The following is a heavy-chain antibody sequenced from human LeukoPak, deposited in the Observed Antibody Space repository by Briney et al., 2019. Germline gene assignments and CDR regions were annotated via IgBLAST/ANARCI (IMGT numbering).Heavy chain of an antibody. Sequence: GGTLRLSCAASGFTFSSYGMSWVRQAPGKGLEWVSAISGSGGSTYYADSVKGRFTISRDNSKNTLYLQMNSLRAEDTAVYYCAEDRFGCSSTSCYSLDYWGQGTLVTVSS. CDR2: ISGSGGST. J-gene: IGHJ4*02. CDR3: AEDRFGCSSTSCYSLDY. V-gene: IGHV3-23*01. CDR1: GFTFSSYG. D-gene: IGHD2-2*01.